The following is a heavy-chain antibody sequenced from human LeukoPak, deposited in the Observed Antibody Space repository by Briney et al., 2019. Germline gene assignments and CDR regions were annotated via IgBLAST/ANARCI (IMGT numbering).Heavy chain of an antibody. V-gene: IGHV3-23*01. CDR2: IGSSGGST. CDR3: VKDIQLST. CDR1: GFSFSTYT. D-gene: IGHD5-24*01. Sequence: GGSLRLSCAASGFSFSTYTMNWVRQAPGKGLEWVSLIGSSGGSTYYADSVKGRFTISRDDFNHTLSLQMSSLRVEDTAIYYCVKDIQLSTWGLGTMVTVSS. J-gene: IGHJ3*01.